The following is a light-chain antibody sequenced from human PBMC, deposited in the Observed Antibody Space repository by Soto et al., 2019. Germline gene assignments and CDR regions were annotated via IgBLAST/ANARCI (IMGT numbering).Light chain of an antibody. Sequence: YELTQPPSVSVDPGQTARITCGGNNSGRKSVHWYQQKPGQAPVVVVYDDRDRPSGIPERFSGSNSGNTAALTISRVEAGNEADYYCQLWDSTSDHVVFGGGTQLTGL. J-gene: IGLJ2*01. V-gene: IGLV3-21*02. CDR3: QLWDSTSDHVV. CDR2: DDR. CDR1: NSGRKS.